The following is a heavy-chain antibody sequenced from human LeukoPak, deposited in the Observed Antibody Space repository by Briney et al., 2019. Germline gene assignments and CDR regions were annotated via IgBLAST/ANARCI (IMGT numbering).Heavy chain of an antibody. Sequence: GGSLRLSCAASGFTFSSYNMNWVRQAPGKGLEWVSYITISSSTIYYADSVKGRFTISRDNAKNSLYLQMNSLRAEDTAVYYCARVGYTDTWYSSPPFDYWGQGTLVTVSS. V-gene: IGHV3-48*01. D-gene: IGHD2-15*01. CDR2: ITISSSTI. J-gene: IGHJ4*02. CDR3: ARVGYTDTWYSSPPFDY. CDR1: GFTFSSYN.